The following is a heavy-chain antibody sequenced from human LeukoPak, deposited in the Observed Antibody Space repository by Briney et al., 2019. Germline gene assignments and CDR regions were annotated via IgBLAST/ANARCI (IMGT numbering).Heavy chain of an antibody. D-gene: IGHD5-24*01. CDR2: ISAYNGNT. CDR3: ARTVEMATVYNWFDP. V-gene: IGHV1-18*01. CDR1: GYTFTSYG. Sequence: ASVKVSCKASGYTFTSYGISWVRQAPGQGLEWMGWISAYNGNTNYAQKLQGRATMTTDTSTSTAYMELRSLRSDDTAVYYCARTVEMATVYNWFDPWGQGTLVTVSS. J-gene: IGHJ5*02.